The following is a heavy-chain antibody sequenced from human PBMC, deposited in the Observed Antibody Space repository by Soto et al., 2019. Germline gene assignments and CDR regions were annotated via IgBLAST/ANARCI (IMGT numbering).Heavy chain of an antibody. Sequence: QVQLQESGPGLVDPSETLSLTCTVSGASISGHFWSWIQQPPGKGLEWIGCIHSSGGTNYNPSLKSRVTISVDTSKNQFSLELSSVTAADTAVYYCARSRSNWDYWGQGTLVTVSS. CDR2: IHSSGGT. D-gene: IGHD4-4*01. CDR1: GASISGHF. J-gene: IGHJ4*02. V-gene: IGHV4-59*11. CDR3: ARSRSNWDY.